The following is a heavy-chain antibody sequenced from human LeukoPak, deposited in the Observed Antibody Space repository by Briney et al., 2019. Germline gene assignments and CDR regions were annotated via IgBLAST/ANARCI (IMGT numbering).Heavy chain of an antibody. D-gene: IGHD4-17*01. Sequence: PSETLSLTCTVPGGSISSYYWSWIRQPPGKGLEWIGYIYYSGSTNYNPSLKSRVTISVDTSKNQFSLKLSSVTAADTAVYYCARLGRYGDYAGWFDPWGQGTLVTVSS. CDR3: ARLGRYGDYAGWFDP. V-gene: IGHV4-59*08. CDR2: IYYSGST. J-gene: IGHJ5*02. CDR1: GGSISSYY.